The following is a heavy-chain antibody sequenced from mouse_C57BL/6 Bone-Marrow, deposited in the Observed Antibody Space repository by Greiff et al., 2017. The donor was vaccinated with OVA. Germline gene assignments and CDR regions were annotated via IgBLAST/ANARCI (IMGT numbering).Heavy chain of an antibody. V-gene: IGHV5-12*01. CDR3: ARSSYFDY. CDR2: ISNGGGST. Sequence: EVQLVESGGGLVQPGGSLKLSCAASGFTFSDYYMYWVRQTPEKRLEWVAYISNGGGSTYYPDTVKGRFTISRDNAKNTLYLQMSRLKSEDTAMYYCARSSYFDYWGQGTTLTVSS. J-gene: IGHJ2*01. CDR1: GFTFSDYY.